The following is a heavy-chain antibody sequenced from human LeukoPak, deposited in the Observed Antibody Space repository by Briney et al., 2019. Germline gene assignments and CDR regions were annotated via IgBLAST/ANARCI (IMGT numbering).Heavy chain of an antibody. V-gene: IGHV4-34*01. CDR3: ARGPIQLWARGAFDI. Sequence: SETLSLTCAVYGGSFSGYYWSWIRQPPGKGLEWIGENNHSGSTNYNPSLKSRVTISVDTSKNQFFLKLSSVTAADTAVYYCARGPIQLWARGAFDIWGQGTMVTVSS. CDR2: NNHSGST. D-gene: IGHD5-18*01. J-gene: IGHJ3*02. CDR1: GGSFSGYY.